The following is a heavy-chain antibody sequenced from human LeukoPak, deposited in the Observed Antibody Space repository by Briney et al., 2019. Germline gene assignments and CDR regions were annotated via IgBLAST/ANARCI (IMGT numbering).Heavy chain of an antibody. V-gene: IGHV1-2*02. J-gene: IGHJ4*02. Sequence: GASVKVSCKASGYTFTGYYMHWVRQAPGQGVEWMGWINPNSGGTNYAQKFQGRVTMTRDTSISTAYMELSRLRSDDTAVYYCARGYDSSGYYYSIWYWGQGTLVTVSS. CDR2: INPNSGGT. CDR3: ARGYDSSGYYYSIWY. D-gene: IGHD3-22*01. CDR1: GYTFTGYY.